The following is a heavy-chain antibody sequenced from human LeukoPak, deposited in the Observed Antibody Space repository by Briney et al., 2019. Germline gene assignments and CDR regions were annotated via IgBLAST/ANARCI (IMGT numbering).Heavy chain of an antibody. Sequence: PGGSLRLSCAASGFTFSTYNIHWVRQAPGEGLEWVAVLSYDGNNEYYADSVKGRFTISRDNSKNTLYLQMNSLSAEDTAVYYCAKVGTNFLRYHFDSWGRGTLVTVSS. CDR2: LSYDGNNE. D-gene: IGHD1-1*01. J-gene: IGHJ4*02. CDR3: AKVGTNFLRYHFDS. V-gene: IGHV3-30*18. CDR1: GFTFSTYN.